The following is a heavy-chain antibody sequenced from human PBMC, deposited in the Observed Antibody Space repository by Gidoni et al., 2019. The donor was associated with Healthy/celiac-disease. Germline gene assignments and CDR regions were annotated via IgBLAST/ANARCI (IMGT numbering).Heavy chain of an antibody. D-gene: IGHD3-3*01. CDR2: IVVGSGNT. J-gene: IGHJ4*02. CDR1: GFTFNISA. V-gene: IGHV1-58*02. CDR3: AAIEWLPHPSVYYFDY. Sequence: QMQLVQSGPEVKKPGTSVKVSCKDSGFTFNISAMQWVRQARGQRLEWIGWIVVGSGNTNYAQKFQERVTITRDMSTSTAYMELSSLRSEDTAVYYCAAIEWLPHPSVYYFDYWGQGTLVTVSS.